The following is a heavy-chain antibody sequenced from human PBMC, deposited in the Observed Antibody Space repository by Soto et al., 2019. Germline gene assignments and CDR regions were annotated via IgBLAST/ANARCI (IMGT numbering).Heavy chain of an antibody. V-gene: IGHV4-38-2*01. D-gene: IGHD3-3*01. J-gene: IGHJ4*02. Sequence: PSETLSLTCAVSGYSISSGYYWGWIRQPPGKGLEWIGSIYHSGSTYYNPSLKSRVTISVDTSKNQFSLKLGSVTAADTAVYYCARTELRFLEWLPTAFFDYWGQGTLVTVSS. CDR2: IYHSGST. CDR1: GYSISSGYY. CDR3: ARTELRFLEWLPTAFFDY.